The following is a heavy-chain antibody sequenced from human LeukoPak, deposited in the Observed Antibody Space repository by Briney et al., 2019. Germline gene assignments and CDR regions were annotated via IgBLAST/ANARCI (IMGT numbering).Heavy chain of an antibody. CDR2: ISNGGNYV. V-gene: IGHV3-21*01. D-gene: IGHD3-22*01. Sequence: GGSLTLSCAASGFTFSSYGMSWVRQAPGKGLEWVSSISNGGNYVSYADSLKGRFTMSRDNAKNSLYLQMDSLTAEDTAVYYCVRGGFQSGYWGQGTLVAVSS. CDR1: GFTFSSYG. CDR3: VRGGFQSGY. J-gene: IGHJ4*02.